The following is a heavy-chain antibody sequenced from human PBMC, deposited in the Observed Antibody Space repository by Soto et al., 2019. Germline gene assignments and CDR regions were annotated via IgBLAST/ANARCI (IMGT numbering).Heavy chain of an antibody. CDR3: ARGDSSGWYGFDY. Sequence: GGSLRLSCAASGFTFRSYWMFWVRQAPGKGLEWVSSISSSSSYIYYADSVKGRFTISRDNAKNSLYLQMNSLRAEDTAVYYCARGDSSGWYGFDYWGQGTLVTVSS. CDR1: GFTFRSYW. J-gene: IGHJ4*02. D-gene: IGHD6-19*01. CDR2: ISSSSSYI. V-gene: IGHV3-21*01.